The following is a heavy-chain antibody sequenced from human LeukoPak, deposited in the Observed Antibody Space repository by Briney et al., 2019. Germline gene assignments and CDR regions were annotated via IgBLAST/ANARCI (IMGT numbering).Heavy chain of an antibody. Sequence: PGGSLRLSCAASEFTFSSYSMRWVRQAPGKGLEWVSSISGSGDITYYADSVKGRFTIFRDNSKNTLYLQMISLRAEDTAVYYCAKGVSSPTYYFDSWGQGTLVTVSS. CDR3: AKGVSSPTYYFDS. J-gene: IGHJ4*02. D-gene: IGHD5/OR15-5a*01. V-gene: IGHV3-23*01. CDR1: EFTFSSYS. CDR2: ISGSGDIT.